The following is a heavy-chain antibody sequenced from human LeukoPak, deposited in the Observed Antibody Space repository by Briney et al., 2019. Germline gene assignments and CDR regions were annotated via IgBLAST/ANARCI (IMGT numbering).Heavy chain of an antibody. D-gene: IGHD3-22*01. V-gene: IGHV3-15*01. CDR3: TTESSSGYYYYYYHIDV. J-gene: IGHJ6*03. CDR2: IKSKSDGGTT. CDR1: GFIFTSYA. Sequence: GGSLRLSCEASGFIFTSYAMHWVRQAPGKGLEWVGRIKSKSDGGTTDYAAPVKGRFTISRDDSKNTLYLQMNSLKTEDTAMYYCTTESSSGYYYYYYHIDVWGKGTTVTISS.